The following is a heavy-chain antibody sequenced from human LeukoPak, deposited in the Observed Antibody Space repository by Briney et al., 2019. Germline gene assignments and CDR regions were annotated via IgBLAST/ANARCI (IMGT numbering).Heavy chain of an antibody. CDR3: ARVRYSYGYYYAMDV. J-gene: IGHJ6*02. D-gene: IGHD5-18*01. CDR1: SGSISSSSYY. V-gene: IGHV4-39*01. Sequence: SQTLSLTCTVSSGSISSSSYYWGWIRQPPGEGLEWIGNIYYSGRPYYNPSLKSRVTISVATSKNQFSLNLSSVTAADSALYYCARVRYSYGYYYAMDVWGQGTTVTVSS. CDR2: IYYSGRP.